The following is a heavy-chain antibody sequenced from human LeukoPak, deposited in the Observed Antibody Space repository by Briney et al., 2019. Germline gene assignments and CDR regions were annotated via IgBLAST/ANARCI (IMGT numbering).Heavy chain of an antibody. CDR1: VYTYTSYY. J-gene: IGHJ4*02. CDR3: ARDRYYYGSSGYIRGISFDY. CDR2: INPRGGST. V-gene: IGHV1-46*01. D-gene: IGHD3-22*01. Sequence: SVNVSRKASVYTYTSYYMHWVRQAPAQGLEWMGIINPRGGSTSYAQKLQGRHTMTSDTPSSTLYMALSGLRSEDTAVYYCARDRYYYGSSGYIRGISFDYWGQGTLVTVSS.